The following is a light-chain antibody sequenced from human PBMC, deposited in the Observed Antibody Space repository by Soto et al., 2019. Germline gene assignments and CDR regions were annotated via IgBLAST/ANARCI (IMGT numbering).Light chain of an antibody. Sequence: EIVMTQSPATLSVSPGERATLSCRASQSVSGNLAWYQQQPGQAPRLLIYVASTRAAGLPARFSGSGSGTEFTLTISSQQSEDFAVYHCQQYNHWPPFTFGQGTKLQIK. J-gene: IGKJ2*01. CDR1: QSVSGN. CDR2: VAS. CDR3: QQYNHWPPFT. V-gene: IGKV3-15*01.